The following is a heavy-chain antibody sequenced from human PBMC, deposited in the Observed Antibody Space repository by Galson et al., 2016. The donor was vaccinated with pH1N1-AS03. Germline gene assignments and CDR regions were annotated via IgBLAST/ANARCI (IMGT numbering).Heavy chain of an antibody. V-gene: IGHV3-23*01. CDR3: AKGEAGRTHGLYDP. CDR1: GFTFSNFA. CDR2: INDRGNAP. Sequence: SLRLSCAASGFTFSNFAMSWVRQAPGKGLEWVSAINDRGNAPYYADSVTGRFVISRDNFKDTLFLQMDSLRAEDTALYYCAKGEAGRTHGLYDPWGQGTLVTVSS. J-gene: IGHJ5*02. D-gene: IGHD6-6*01.